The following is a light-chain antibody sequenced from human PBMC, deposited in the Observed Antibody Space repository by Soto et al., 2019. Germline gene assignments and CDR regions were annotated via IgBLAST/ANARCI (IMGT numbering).Light chain of an antibody. CDR1: HSISTN. V-gene: IGKV3-15*01. CDR3: QQYNNWPPFMYT. CDR2: GAS. J-gene: IGKJ2*01. Sequence: EIIMTQSPATLSVSPGEGATLSCRTSHSISTNLAWYQHKRGQSPRLLVYGASTRATGVPARFSGSGSGAEFTLSISSLQSEDFAVYYCQQYNNWPPFMYTFGPGTRLEI.